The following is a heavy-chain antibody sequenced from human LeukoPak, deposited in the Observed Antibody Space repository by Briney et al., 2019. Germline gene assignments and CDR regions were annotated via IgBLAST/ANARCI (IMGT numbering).Heavy chain of an antibody. CDR1: GGSISSSNW. D-gene: IGHD6-13*01. CDR2: IYHSGST. V-gene: IGHV4-4*02. J-gene: IGHJ5*02. CDR3: ARVPSRPPYSSSWYPSWFDP. Sequence: SETLSLTCTVSGGSISSSNWWSWVRQPPGKGLEWIGEIYHSGSTNYNPSLKSRVTISVDKSKNQFSLKLSSVTAADTAVYYCARVPSRPPYSSSWYPSWFDPWGQGTLVTVSS.